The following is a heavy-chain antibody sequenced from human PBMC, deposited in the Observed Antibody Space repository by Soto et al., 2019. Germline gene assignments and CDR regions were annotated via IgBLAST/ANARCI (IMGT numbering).Heavy chain of an antibody. D-gene: IGHD3-10*01. Sequence: ASVKVSCKVSGYTLTELSMHWVRQAPGKGLEWMGGFDPEDGETIYAQKFQGRVTMTEDTSTDTAYMELSSLRSEDTAVYYCATSARGYYYYGMDVWGQGTTVTGSS. CDR1: GYTLTELS. J-gene: IGHJ6*02. CDR2: FDPEDGET. CDR3: ATSARGYYYYGMDV. V-gene: IGHV1-24*01.